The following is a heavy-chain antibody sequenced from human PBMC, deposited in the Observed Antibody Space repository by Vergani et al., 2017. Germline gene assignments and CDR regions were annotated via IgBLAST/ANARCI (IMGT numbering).Heavy chain of an antibody. D-gene: IGHD1-26*01. Sequence: QVQLQESGPGLVKPSETLSLTCTVPGGSISSYYWSWIRQPPGKGLEWIGYIYYSGSTNYNPSLKSRVTIPVHTSKNQFSLKLSYVTAADAAVYYCARHGGSYSGMYYLDYWGQGTLVTVSS. V-gene: IGHV4-59*08. J-gene: IGHJ4*02. CDR3: ARHGGSYSGMYYLDY. CDR1: GGSISSYY. CDR2: IYYSGST.